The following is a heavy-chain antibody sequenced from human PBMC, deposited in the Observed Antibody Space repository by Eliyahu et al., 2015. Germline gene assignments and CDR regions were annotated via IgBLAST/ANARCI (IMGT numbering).Heavy chain of an antibody. J-gene: IGHJ4*02. D-gene: IGHD1-26*01. V-gene: IGHV3-23*01. CDR2: ISGSGGST. CDR1: GFTFSXXA. Sequence: EVQLLESGGGLVQPGGSLRLSCAASGFTFSXXALGWVRQAPGKGXXWVSAISGSGGSTYYADSVKGRFTISRDNSKNTLYLQMNSLRAEDTAVYYCANRGTGGGGSSDWGQGTLVTVSS. CDR3: ANRGTGGGGSSD.